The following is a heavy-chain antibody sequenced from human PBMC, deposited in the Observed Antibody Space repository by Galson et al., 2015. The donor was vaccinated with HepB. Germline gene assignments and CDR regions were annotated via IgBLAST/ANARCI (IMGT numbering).Heavy chain of an antibody. CDR2: MNPNSGNT. CDR1: GYTFTSYD. Sequence: SVKVSCKASGYTFTSYDINWVRQATGQGLEWMGWMNPNSGNTGYAQKFQGRVTMTRNNSISTAYMELSSLRSEDTAVYYCARGFQYYEFWSGYYVDWFDPWGQGTLVTVSS. CDR3: ARGFQYYEFWSGYYVDWFDP. V-gene: IGHV1-8*01. J-gene: IGHJ5*02. D-gene: IGHD3-3*01.